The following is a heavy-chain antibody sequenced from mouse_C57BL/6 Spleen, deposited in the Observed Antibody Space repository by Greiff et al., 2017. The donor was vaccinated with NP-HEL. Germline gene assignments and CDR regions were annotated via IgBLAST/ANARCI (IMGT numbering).Heavy chain of an antibody. J-gene: IGHJ3*01. V-gene: IGHV14-3*01. D-gene: IGHD1-1*01. Sequence: EVQLQQSVAELVRPGASVKLSCTASGYNIKNTYMHWVKQRPEQGLEWIGRIDPANGNTKYAPKFQGQATITADKSNNTAYLQISSLTSEDTSIYYCARESSITTVVAPFAYWGQGTLVTVSA. CDR1: GYNIKNTY. CDR3: ARESSITTVVAPFAY. CDR2: IDPANGNT.